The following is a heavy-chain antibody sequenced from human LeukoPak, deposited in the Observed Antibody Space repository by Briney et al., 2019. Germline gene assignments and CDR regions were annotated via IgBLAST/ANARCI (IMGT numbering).Heavy chain of an antibody. J-gene: IGHJ4*02. V-gene: IGHV3-30*03. CDR3: ARMRGWYYFDS. CDR1: GFTFSSYG. Sequence: GGSLRLSCAASGFTFSSYGMHWVRQAPGKGLEWVAVISYDGSNKYYADSVKGRFTISRDNSKNTLYLQMNSLRAEDTAVYYCARMRGWYYFDSWGQGTLVTVSS. D-gene: IGHD6-19*01. CDR2: ISYDGSNK.